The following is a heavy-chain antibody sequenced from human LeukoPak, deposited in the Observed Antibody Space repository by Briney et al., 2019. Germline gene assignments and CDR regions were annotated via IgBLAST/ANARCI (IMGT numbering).Heavy chain of an antibody. Sequence: GASVKVSCKASGYTFSSYDINWVRQATGHGLEWMGWMNPNSGKTGHAQKFQGRVTMTRNTSLSTAYMELSSLRSEDTAVYYCARVVGGSCTVSGCGDSSSFFDEYYYYYYYMDVWGKGTTVTVSS. CDR3: ARVVGGSCTVSGCGDSSSFFDEYYYYYYYMDV. V-gene: IGHV1-8*01. J-gene: IGHJ6*03. D-gene: IGHD6-6*01. CDR2: MNPNSGKT. CDR1: GYTFSSYD.